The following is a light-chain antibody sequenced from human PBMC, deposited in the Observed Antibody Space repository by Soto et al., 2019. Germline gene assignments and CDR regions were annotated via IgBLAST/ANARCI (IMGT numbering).Light chain of an antibody. J-gene: IGKJ1*01. CDR1: QALVYGDGNTY. CDR3: MQNTPGPRT. Sequence: DVVLTQSPLSLPVTLGQPASISCTSSQALVYGDGNTYLIWVQQRPGQSPRGLIYNVSRRDSGVPDSFGGGGSGTDFTLKISGGGPEDVGIYSCMQNTPGPRTSAQGTKVKIK. CDR2: NVS. V-gene: IGKV2-30*01.